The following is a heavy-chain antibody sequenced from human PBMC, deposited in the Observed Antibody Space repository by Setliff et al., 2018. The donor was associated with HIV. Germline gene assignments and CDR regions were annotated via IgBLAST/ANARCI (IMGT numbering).Heavy chain of an antibody. CDR2: MCHNENGVTT. V-gene: IGHV4-61*05. D-gene: IGHD6-19*01. Sequence: TSETLSLTCTVSGDSISNNGYYWAWIRQPPGKGPEWIGNMCHNENGVTTNQNPSLKSRVVMYLDRTKNEFSLSLFSVTTADTAVYYCARDRGSGWYGYFQQWGQGSQVTVSS. J-gene: IGHJ1*01. CDR3: ARDRGSGWYGYFQQ. CDR1: GDSISNNGYY.